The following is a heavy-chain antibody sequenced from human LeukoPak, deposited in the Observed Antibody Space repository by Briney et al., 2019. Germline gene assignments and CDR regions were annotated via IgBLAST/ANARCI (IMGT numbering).Heavy chain of an antibody. CDR3: ARGPRFDP. V-gene: IGHV1-8*01. CDR2: VHPNSGDT. Sequence: ASVKVSCKTSGYPFTTYEINWVRQATGQGLEWMGWVHPNSGDTDYAQKFQGRVTMTRSTSINTACMELSSLTSDDTAVYYCARGPRFDPWGQGTLVTVSS. J-gene: IGHJ5*02. CDR1: GYPFTTYE.